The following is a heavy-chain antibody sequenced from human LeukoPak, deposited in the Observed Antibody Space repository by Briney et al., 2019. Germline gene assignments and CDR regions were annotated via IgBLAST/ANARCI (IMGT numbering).Heavy chain of an antibody. CDR2: IYYGGST. D-gene: IGHD2-15*01. CDR3: ARTSGAAVYYYYYMDV. Sequence: PSETLSLTCTVSGGSISSYYWGWIRQPPGKGLEWIGSIYYGGSTYYNPSLKSRVTISVDTSKNQFSLKVNSVTAADTAVYYCARTSGAAVYYYYYMDVWGKGTTVTVSS. J-gene: IGHJ6*03. V-gene: IGHV4-39*07. CDR1: GGSISSYY.